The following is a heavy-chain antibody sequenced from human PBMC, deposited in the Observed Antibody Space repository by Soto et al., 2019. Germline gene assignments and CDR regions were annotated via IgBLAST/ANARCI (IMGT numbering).Heavy chain of an antibody. CDR3: ARLTGYCGSTACYDWFDS. Sequence: QVQLQESGPGLVKPSGTLSLTCAVSGGSISSSNWWNWVRQPPGKGLEWIGQIYHSGTTNYSPSLKSRVTISLDKSKNQFSLNLSSVTAADTAVYYCARLTGYCGSTACYDWFDSWGQGTLVTVSS. V-gene: IGHV4-4*02. D-gene: IGHD2-2*01. CDR1: GGSISSSNW. J-gene: IGHJ5*01. CDR2: IYHSGTT.